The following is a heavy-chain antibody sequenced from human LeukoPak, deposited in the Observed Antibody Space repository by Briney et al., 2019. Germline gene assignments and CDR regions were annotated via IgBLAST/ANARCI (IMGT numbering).Heavy chain of an antibody. D-gene: IGHD3-3*01. Sequence: GGSLRLSCAASGFTFNTYAMSWVRQAPGKGLEWVSGVSGSGGNTYYADSVKGRFTISRDNSKNTLYLQMNNLRGEDTAIYYCVKYLQNVLAVFDPWGQGTLVTVSS. CDR3: VKYLQNVLAVFDP. J-gene: IGHJ5*02. CDR2: VSGSGGNT. V-gene: IGHV3-23*01. CDR1: GFTFNTYA.